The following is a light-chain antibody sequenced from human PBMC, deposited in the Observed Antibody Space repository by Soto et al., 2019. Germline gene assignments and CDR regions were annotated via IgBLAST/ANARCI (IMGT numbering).Light chain of an antibody. Sequence: SYELTQTSSVSVAPGQTARISCGGTNIGGKSVHWYQQKPGQAPVVVVYDDSDRPSGIPERFSGSNSGNTATLTISRVEAGDEADYHCQVWDDNSDHHVFGTGTKLTV. CDR3: QVWDDNSDHHV. J-gene: IGLJ1*01. V-gene: IGLV3-21*02. CDR1: NIGGKS. CDR2: DDS.